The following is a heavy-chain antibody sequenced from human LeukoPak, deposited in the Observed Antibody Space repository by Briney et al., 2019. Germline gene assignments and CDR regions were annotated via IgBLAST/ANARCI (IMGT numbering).Heavy chain of an antibody. CDR2: ISGSGDST. V-gene: IGHV3-23*01. Sequence: GGSLRLSCAASGFTFSNYAMSWVRQPPGKGLEWVSAISGSGDSTYYADSVKGRLTISRDNSKNTLYLQMNSLTAEDTAVYYCAKASYGTSWNFDLWGRGTLVTVSS. CDR3: AKASYGTSWNFDL. D-gene: IGHD4-17*01. CDR1: GFTFSNYA. J-gene: IGHJ2*01.